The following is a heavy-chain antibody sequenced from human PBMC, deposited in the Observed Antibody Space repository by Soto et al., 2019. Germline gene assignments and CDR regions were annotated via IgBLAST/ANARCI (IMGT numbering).Heavy chain of an antibody. CDR2: IKQDGSQK. V-gene: IGHV3-7*01. CDR1: RFTFSNYW. Sequence: GGSLRLSCAASRFTFSNYWLSWVRQAPGEGLEWVANIKQDGSQKYYVDSVKGRFTISRDNAKNSLFLQINSLRAEDTAVYYCARGLSGYYGFDYWGQGTLVTVSS. D-gene: IGHD5-12*01. CDR3: ARGLSGYYGFDY. J-gene: IGHJ4*02.